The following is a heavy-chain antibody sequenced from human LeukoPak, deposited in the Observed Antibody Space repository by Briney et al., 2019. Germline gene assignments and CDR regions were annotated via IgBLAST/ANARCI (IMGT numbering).Heavy chain of an antibody. D-gene: IGHD2-15*01. J-gene: IGHJ5*02. V-gene: IGHV3-49*03. Sequence: GGSLRLSRTASGFTFGDYAMSWFRQAPGKGLEWVGFIRSKTYGGTIEYAASVKGRFTTSRDDSKSIAYLQMNSLKTEDTAVYYCTRRGYCSGGSCYFWFDPWGQGTLVTVSS. CDR1: GFTFGDYA. CDR2: IRSKTYGGTI. CDR3: TRRGYCSGGSCYFWFDP.